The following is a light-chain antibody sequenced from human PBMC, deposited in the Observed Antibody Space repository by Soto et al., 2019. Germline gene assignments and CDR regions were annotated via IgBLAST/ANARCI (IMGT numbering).Light chain of an antibody. CDR3: QQYNNWPLT. CDR1: QSVSSSY. V-gene: IGKV3-15*01. J-gene: IGKJ3*01. CDR2: GAS. Sequence: VVLTQSPGTLSLSPGERATLSCRASQSVSSSYLAWYQQKPGQAPRLLIYGASTRATGIPARFSGSGSGTEFTLTISSLQSEDFAVYYCQQYNNWPLTFGPGTKVDIK.